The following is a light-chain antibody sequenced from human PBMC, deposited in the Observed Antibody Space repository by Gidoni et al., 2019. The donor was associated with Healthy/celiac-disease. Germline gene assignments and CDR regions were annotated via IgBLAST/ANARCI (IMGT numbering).Light chain of an antibody. Sequence: AIQLTQSPSSLSASVGDRVTITCRASQGISSALAWYQQKPVKAPKLLIYEASSLESGVPSWFSGSGSGTDFTLTISSLQPEDFATYYCQQFNNYPPYTFGQGTKLEIK. J-gene: IGKJ2*01. CDR1: QGISSA. V-gene: IGKV1D-13*01. CDR3: QQFNNYPPYT. CDR2: EAS.